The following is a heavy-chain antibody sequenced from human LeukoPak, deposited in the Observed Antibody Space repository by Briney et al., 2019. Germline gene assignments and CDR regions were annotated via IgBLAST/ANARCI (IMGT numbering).Heavy chain of an antibody. CDR2: ISSSGSTI. Sequence: GGSLRLSCAASGFTFSSYEMNWVRQAPGKGLEWVSYISSSGSTIYYADSVKGRFTISRDNAKNSLYLQMNSLRAEDTAVYYCARDGRGLWQWLVPSIRKYYFDYWGQGTLVTVSS. CDR1: GFTFSSYE. J-gene: IGHJ4*02. CDR3: ARDGRGLWQWLVPSIRKYYFDY. V-gene: IGHV3-48*03. D-gene: IGHD6-19*01.